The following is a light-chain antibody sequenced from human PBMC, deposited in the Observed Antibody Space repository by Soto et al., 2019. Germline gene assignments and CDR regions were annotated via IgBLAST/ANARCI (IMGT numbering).Light chain of an antibody. CDR1: QGLLYSSNNKNY. CDR3: QQYYTTPYT. V-gene: IGKV4-1*01. Sequence: DIVMTQSPDSLAASLGERATINCKSSQGLLYSSNNKNYLAWYQQKPGQPPNLLIYWASTRESGVPDRFSGSGSGTDLTLNISSLQAEDVALYYCQQYYTTPYTFGQGTKLEIK. CDR2: WAS. J-gene: IGKJ2*01.